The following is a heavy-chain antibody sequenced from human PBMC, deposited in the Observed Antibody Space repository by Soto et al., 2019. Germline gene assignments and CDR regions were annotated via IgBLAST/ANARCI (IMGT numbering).Heavy chain of an antibody. CDR1: GDSVSSNSAA. V-gene: IGHV6-1*01. J-gene: IGHJ3*02. Sequence: QSQTLSLTCAISGDSVSSNSAARNWIRQSPSRGLEWLGRTYYRSKWYNDYAVSVKSRITINPDTSKNQFSLQLNSVTPEDTAVYYCAREAPLGDYYDSSGYYAFDIWGQGTMVTVSS. CDR3: AREAPLGDYYDSSGYYAFDI. CDR2: TYYRSKWYN. D-gene: IGHD3-22*01.